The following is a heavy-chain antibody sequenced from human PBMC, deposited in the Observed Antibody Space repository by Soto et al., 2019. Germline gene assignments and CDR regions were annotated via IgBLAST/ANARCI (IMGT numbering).Heavy chain of an antibody. J-gene: IGHJ3*02. CDR2: IIPIFGTA. CDR1: GGTFSSYA. D-gene: IGHD4-17*01. CDR3: ARDRAVTTSNDAFDI. Sequence: GASVKVSCKASGGTFSSYAISWVRQAPGQGLEWMGGIIPIFGTANYAQKFQGRVTITADESTSTAYMELSSLRSEDTAVYYCARDRAVTTSNDAFDIWGQGTMVTVSS. V-gene: IGHV1-69*13.